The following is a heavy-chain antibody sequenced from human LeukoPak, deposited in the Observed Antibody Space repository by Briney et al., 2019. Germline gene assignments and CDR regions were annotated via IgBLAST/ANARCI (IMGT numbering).Heavy chain of an antibody. J-gene: IGHJ6*03. D-gene: IGHD2-2*01. V-gene: IGHV3-23*01. Sequence: PGGSLRLSCAASEFTFSSYAMSWVRQAPGKGLEWVSVISGSGGDTYCADSVKGRFTISRDNSKNTLFLQMNSLRAEDTAVYYCANAGYCSSTSCPHYFYYMDVWGKGTTVTVSS. CDR1: EFTFSSYA. CDR2: ISGSGGDT. CDR3: ANAGYCSSTSCPHYFYYMDV.